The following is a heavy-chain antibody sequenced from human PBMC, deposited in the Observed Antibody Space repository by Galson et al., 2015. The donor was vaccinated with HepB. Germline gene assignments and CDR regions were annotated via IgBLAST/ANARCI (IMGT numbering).Heavy chain of an antibody. CDR2: ISYDGSNK. CDR3: ARDQGDDYGGYGGFDY. Sequence: SLRLSCAASGFTFSSYAMHWVRQAPGKGLEWVAVISYDGSNKYYADSVKGRFTISRDNSKNTLYLQMNSLRAEDTAVYYCARDQGDDYGGYGGFDYWGQGTLVTVSS. D-gene: IGHD4-17*01. J-gene: IGHJ4*02. V-gene: IGHV3-30-3*01. CDR1: GFTFSSYA.